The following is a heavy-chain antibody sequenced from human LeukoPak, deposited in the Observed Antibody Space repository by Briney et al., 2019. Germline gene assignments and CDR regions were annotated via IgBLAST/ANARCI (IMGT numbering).Heavy chain of an antibody. CDR1: GFTFSSYS. CDR3: ERVEGWNYLFAFDP. J-gene: IGHJ5*02. Sequence: GGSLRLSCAASGFTFSSYSMNWVRQAPGKGLEWVSSISSSSSYIYYADSVKGRFTISRDNAKKSLYLQMNSLRDEATAVYYCERVEGWNYLFAFDPWGQGTLVTVSS. D-gene: IGHD1-7*01. CDR2: ISSSSSYI. V-gene: IGHV3-21*01.